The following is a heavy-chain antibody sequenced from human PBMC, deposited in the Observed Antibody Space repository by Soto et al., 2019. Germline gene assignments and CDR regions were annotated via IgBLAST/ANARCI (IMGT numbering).Heavy chain of an antibody. D-gene: IGHD3-3*01. Sequence: GGSLRLSCAASGFTFSSYAMGWVRQAPGKGLEWVSAISGSGGSTYYADSVKGRFTISRDNSKNTLYLQMNSLRAEDTAVYYCAKVGLRFLEWLSTSDAFDIWGQGTMVTVSS. CDR1: GFTFSSYA. CDR2: ISGSGGST. CDR3: AKVGLRFLEWLSTSDAFDI. V-gene: IGHV3-23*01. J-gene: IGHJ3*02.